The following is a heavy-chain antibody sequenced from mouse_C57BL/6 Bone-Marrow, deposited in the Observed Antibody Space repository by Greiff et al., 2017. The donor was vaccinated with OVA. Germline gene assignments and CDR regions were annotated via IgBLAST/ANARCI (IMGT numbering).Heavy chain of an antibody. V-gene: IGHV1-39*01. CDR2: INPNYGTT. CDR3: AFCYSSSYRYFDV. D-gene: IGHD1-1*01. Sequence: VQLKQSGPELVKPGASVKISCKASGYSFTDYNMNWVKKSNGKSLEWIGVINPNYGTTSYNQKFKGKATLTVNQSSSTAYMQLNSLTSEDSAVYYCAFCYSSSYRYFDVWGTGTTVTVSS. J-gene: IGHJ1*03. CDR1: GYSFTDYN.